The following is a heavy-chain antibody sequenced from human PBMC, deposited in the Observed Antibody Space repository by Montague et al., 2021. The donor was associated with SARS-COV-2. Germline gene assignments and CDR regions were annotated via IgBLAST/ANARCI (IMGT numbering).Heavy chain of an antibody. V-gene: IGHV4-38-2*01. CDR2: VYHSGYT. J-gene: IGHJ4*02. D-gene: IGHD5-12*01. CDR1: GFSISSGFY. CDR3: ARRGYTGSDYFDY. Sequence: SETLSLTCSVSGFSISSGFYWAWIRQSPGKGPEWIGTVYHSGYTXXNPXXXGRVTVSIDTSKNQFSLTVTSVTAADTAVYFRARRGYTGSDYFDYWGQGTLVTVSS.